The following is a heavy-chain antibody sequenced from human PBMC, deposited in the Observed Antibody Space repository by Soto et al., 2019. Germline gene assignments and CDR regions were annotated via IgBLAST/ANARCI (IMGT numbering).Heavy chain of an antibody. CDR2: IYHSGST. J-gene: IGHJ4*02. CDR3: ARIVRGVIFDY. Sequence: SETLSLTCTVSGGSISSGGYCWSWIRQQPAKGLEWIGYIYHSGSTYYNPSLKSRVTILVDRSKNQFSLKLSSVTAADAAVDYCARIVRGVIFDYWGQGTLVTVAS. CDR1: GGSISSGGYC. D-gene: IGHD3-10*02. V-gene: IGHV4-30-2*02.